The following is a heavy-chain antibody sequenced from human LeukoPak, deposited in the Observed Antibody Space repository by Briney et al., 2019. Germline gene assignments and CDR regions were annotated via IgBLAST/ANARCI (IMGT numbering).Heavy chain of an antibody. Sequence: PGGSLRLSCAASGFAFSSHVMSWVRQAPGKRLEWVSTININDAATYYADSVKGRFTISRDNSKNSVYLQMNGLRAEDTATYYCARRVAADSGKNYFEYRGQGAPVTVSA. CDR3: ARRVAADSGKNYFEY. V-gene: IGHV3-23*01. CDR2: ININDAAT. J-gene: IGHJ4*02. CDR1: GFAFSSHV. D-gene: IGHD6-13*01.